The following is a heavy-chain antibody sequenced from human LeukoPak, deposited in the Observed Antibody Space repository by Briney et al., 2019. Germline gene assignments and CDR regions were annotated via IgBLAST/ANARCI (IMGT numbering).Heavy chain of an antibody. Sequence: GGSLRLSCAASGFTFSNYFMHWVRQAPGKGLEWVADISSDGSHTFYVGSVKGRFTISRDNSKNTLYLQMNSLGPEDTAVYFCARERQDTVIHSGAFDIWGQGTMVTVSS. CDR2: ISSDGSHT. D-gene: IGHD2-21*02. V-gene: IGHV3-30-3*01. J-gene: IGHJ3*02. CDR3: ARERQDTVIHSGAFDI. CDR1: GFTFSNYF.